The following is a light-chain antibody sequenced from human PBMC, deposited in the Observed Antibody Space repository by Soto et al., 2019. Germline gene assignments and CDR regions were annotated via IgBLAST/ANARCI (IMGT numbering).Light chain of an antibody. J-gene: IGKJ1*01. CDR2: KAS. V-gene: IGKV1-5*03. CDR1: QSINW. Sequence: DIQMTQSPSTLSASVGDRVTITCRASQSINWLAWYQQKPGKAPKLLIYKASSLESGVPSRFSGSGSGTEFTLTISSLQPDDFATYYCQQYNSYSWTFGQGTKVEIK. CDR3: QQYNSYSWT.